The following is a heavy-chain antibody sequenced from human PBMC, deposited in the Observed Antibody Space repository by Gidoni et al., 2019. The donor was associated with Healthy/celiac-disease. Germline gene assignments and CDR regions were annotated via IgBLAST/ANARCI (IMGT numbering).Heavy chain of an antibody. CDR2: ISGSGGST. CDR1: GFTFSSYA. Sequence: EVQLLESGGGLVQPGGSLRLSCADSGFTFSSYAMSWVRQAPGKGLEWVSAISGSGGSTYYADSVKGRFTISRDNSKNTLYLQMNSLRAEDTAVYYCAKSAKLHRIYYYYGMDVWGQGTTVTVSS. V-gene: IGHV3-23*01. D-gene: IGHD1-7*01. J-gene: IGHJ6*02. CDR3: AKSAKLHRIYYYYGMDV.